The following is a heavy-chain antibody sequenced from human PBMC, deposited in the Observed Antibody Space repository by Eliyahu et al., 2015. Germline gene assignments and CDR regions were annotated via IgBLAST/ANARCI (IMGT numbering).Heavy chain of an antibody. CDR1: GFXLSTSGVG. CDR2: IYWDDDK. D-gene: IGHD6-19*01. J-gene: IGHJ5*02. V-gene: IGHV2-5*02. CDR3: AQYSSGWYRGYNWFDP. Sequence: QITLKESGPTLVKPTQTLTLTCTFSGFXLSTSGVGVGWIRQPPGKALEWLALIYWDDDKRYSPSLKSRLTITKDTSKNQVVLTMTNMDPVDTATYYCAQYSSGWYRGYNWFDPWGQGTLVTVSS.